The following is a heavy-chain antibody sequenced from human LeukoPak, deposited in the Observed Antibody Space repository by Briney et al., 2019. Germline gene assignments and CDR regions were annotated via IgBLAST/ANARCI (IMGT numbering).Heavy chain of an antibody. CDR1: GGSISRGGFY. CDR2: IYYSGNT. CDR3: ARVDGWSSDY. Sequence: PPETLSLTCTVSGGSISRGGFYWSWIRHHPGEGLEWIGFIYYSGNTYYNPSLKSRVTMSVDTSKNQFSLDLNSVTAADTAVYYCARVDGWSSDYWGQGTLVTVSS. V-gene: IGHV4-31*03. D-gene: IGHD6-19*01. J-gene: IGHJ4*02.